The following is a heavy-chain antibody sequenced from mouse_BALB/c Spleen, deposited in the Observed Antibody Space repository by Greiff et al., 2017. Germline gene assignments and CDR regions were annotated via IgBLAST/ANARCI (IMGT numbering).Heavy chain of an antibody. CDR2: IRSKSNNYAT. Sequence: EVHLVESGGGLVQPKGSLKLSCAASGFTFNTYAMNWVRQAPGKGLEWVARIRSKSNNYATYYADSVKDRFTISRDDSQSMLYLQMNNLKTEDTAMYYCVSTPSAYYRYGFAYWGQGTLVTVSA. CDR1: GFTFNTYA. CDR3: VSTPSAYYRYGFAY. J-gene: IGHJ3*01. V-gene: IGHV10-1*02. D-gene: IGHD2-14*01.